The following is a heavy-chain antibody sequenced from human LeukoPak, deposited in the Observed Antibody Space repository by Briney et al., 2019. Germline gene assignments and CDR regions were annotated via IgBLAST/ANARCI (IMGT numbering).Heavy chain of an antibody. Sequence: PGGSLRLSCAASGFSFSDHWMNGLRQAPGRGLEWVAIIKMDGSQYSYVDSVKGRFTISRDNAKNSLYLQMNSLRDEDTAVYYCARDIGWYALDYWGQGTLVTVSS. CDR3: ARDIGWYALDY. CDR2: IKMDGSQY. D-gene: IGHD6-19*01. V-gene: IGHV3-7*01. CDR1: GFSFSDHW. J-gene: IGHJ4*02.